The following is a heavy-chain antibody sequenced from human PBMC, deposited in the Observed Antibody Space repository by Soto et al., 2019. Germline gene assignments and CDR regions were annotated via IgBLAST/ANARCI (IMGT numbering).Heavy chain of an antibody. CDR3: ARAAPRYCCGGSCYPGRDY. V-gene: IGHV4-34*01. CDR1: GGSFSGYY. CDR2: INHSGIT. J-gene: IGHJ4*02. Sequence: QVQLQQWGAGLLKPSETLSLTCAVYGGSFSGYYWSWIRQPPGKGLEWMGEINHSGITNYNPSLKSRVTISVDTSKNQFALTLSSVAAAGTAVDYCARAAPRYCCGGSCYPGRDYWGQGTLVTVSS. D-gene: IGHD2-15*01.